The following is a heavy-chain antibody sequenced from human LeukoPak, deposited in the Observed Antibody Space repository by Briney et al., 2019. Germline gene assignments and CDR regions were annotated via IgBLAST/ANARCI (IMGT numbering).Heavy chain of an antibody. CDR2: ISGSGGST. D-gene: IGHD4-17*01. CDR3: AKDLPTTVTAAVRYYYYGMDV. J-gene: IGHJ6*02. V-gene: IGHV3-23*01. Sequence: GGSLRLSCAASGFTFSSYAMSWVRQAPGKGLEWVSAISGSGGSTYYADSVKGRFTISRDNSKNTLYLQMNSLRAEDTAVYYCAKDLPTTVTAAVRYYYYGMDVWGQGTTVTVSS. CDR1: GFTFSSYA.